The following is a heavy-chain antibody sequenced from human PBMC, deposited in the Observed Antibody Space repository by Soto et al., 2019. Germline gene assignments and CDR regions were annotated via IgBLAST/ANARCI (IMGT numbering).Heavy chain of an antibody. Sequence: ASVKVSCKASGGTFSSYAISWVRQAPGQGLEWMGGIIPIFGTANYAQKFQGRVTITADKSTSTAYMELSSLRSEDTAVHYCARANLAARGWFDPWGQGTLVTVSS. V-gene: IGHV1-69*06. CDR2: IIPIFGTA. CDR3: ARANLAARGWFDP. D-gene: IGHD6-13*01. CDR1: GGTFSSYA. J-gene: IGHJ5*02.